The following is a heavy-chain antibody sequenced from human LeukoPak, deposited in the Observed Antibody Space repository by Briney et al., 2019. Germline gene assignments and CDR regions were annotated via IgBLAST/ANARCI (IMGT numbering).Heavy chain of an antibody. CDR3: ARGGGDYNPFDY. J-gene: IGHJ4*02. Sequence: PGGSLRLSCAASGFTFNDYWMSWVRQAPGKGLEWVSVMYSGGSTYYADSVKGRFTISRHNSKNTLYLEINSLRPDDTAVYYCARGGGDYNPFDYWGQGTLVTVSS. CDR2: MYSGGST. CDR1: GFTFNDYW. V-gene: IGHV3-53*04. D-gene: IGHD4-17*01.